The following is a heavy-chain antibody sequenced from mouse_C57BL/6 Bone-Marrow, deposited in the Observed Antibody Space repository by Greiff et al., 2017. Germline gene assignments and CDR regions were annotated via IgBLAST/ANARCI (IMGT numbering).Heavy chain of an antibody. D-gene: IGHD2-5*01. Sequence: QVQLQQSGAELVRPGTSVKMSCKASGYTFTNYWIGWAKQRPGHGLEWIGDIYPGDGYTKYNEKFKGKATLTAEKSSSTAYMQFSSLTSEDSAIYYCARHSNYGYAMDYWGQGTSLTVSS. J-gene: IGHJ4*01. CDR1: GYTFTNYW. CDR2: IYPGDGYT. V-gene: IGHV1-63*01. CDR3: ARHSNYGYAMDY.